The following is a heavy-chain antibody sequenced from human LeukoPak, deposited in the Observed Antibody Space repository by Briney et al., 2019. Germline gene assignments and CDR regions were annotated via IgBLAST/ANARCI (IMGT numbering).Heavy chain of an antibody. Sequence: PGGSLRLSCTTSGFNFRAYWMGWVRQAPGKGLEWVAVISYDGSNKYYADSVKGRFTISRDNSKNTLYLQMNRLRAEDTAVYYCAKLPTVTSPDVFDSWGQGTMVTASS. J-gene: IGHJ3*02. V-gene: IGHV3-30*18. D-gene: IGHD4-17*01. CDR2: ISYDGSNK. CDR1: GFNFRAYW. CDR3: AKLPTVTSPDVFDS.